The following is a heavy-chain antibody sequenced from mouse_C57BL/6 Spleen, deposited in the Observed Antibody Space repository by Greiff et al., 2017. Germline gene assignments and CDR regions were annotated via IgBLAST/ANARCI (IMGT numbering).Heavy chain of an antibody. Sequence: EVQLVESGPGLVKPSQSLSLTCSVTGYSITSGYYWNWIRQFPGNKLEWMGYISYDGSNNYNPSLKNRISITRDTSKNQFFLKLNSVTTEDTATYYCARDPGPFDYWGQGTTLTVSS. V-gene: IGHV3-6*01. CDR3: ARDPGPFDY. J-gene: IGHJ2*01. CDR1: GYSITSGYY. CDR2: ISYDGSN.